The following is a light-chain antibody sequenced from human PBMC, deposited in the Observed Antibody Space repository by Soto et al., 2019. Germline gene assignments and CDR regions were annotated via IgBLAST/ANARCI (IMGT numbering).Light chain of an antibody. CDR2: DVS. V-gene: IGLV2-14*01. J-gene: IGLJ2*01. CDR3: SSYTSSSTRVVV. CDR1: SSDVGGYNY. Sequence: QSVLTQPASVSGSPGQSITISFTGTSSDVGGYNYVSWYQQHPGKAPKLMIYDVSNRPSGVSNRFSGSKSGNTASLTISGLQAEDEADYYCSSYTSSSTRVVVFGGGTKVTVL.